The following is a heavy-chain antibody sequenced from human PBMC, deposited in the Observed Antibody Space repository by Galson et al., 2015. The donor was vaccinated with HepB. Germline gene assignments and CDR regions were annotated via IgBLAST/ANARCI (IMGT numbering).Heavy chain of an antibody. CDR1: GFTFSSYA. CDR2: ISGSGGST. CDR3: ARKSGELLWFGELSLNYFDY. J-gene: IGHJ4*02. Sequence: SLRLSCAASGFTFSSYAMSWVRQAPGKGLEWVSAISGSGGSTYYADSVKGRFTISRDNSKNTLYLQMNSLRAEDTAVYYCARKSGELLWFGELSLNYFDYWGQGTLVTVSS. V-gene: IGHV3-23*01. D-gene: IGHD3-10*01.